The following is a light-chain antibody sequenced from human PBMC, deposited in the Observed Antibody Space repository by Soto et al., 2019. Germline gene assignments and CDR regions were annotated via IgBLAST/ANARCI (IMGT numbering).Light chain of an antibody. J-gene: IGKJ1*01. V-gene: IGKV3-20*01. CDR1: QSVSSS. Sequence: EILMTQSPATLSVSPGERATLSCRASQSVSSSLAWYQQKPGQAPRLLIYGASSRATGVPDRFSGSGSGTDFTLTISRLEPEDFAVYYCQQYDSWTFGQGTKVDIK. CDR2: GAS. CDR3: QQYDSWT.